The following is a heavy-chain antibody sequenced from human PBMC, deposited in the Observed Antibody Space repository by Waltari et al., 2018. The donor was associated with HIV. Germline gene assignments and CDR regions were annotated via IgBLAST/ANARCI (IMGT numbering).Heavy chain of an antibody. D-gene: IGHD2-15*01. CDR2: INPDGTDT. J-gene: IGHJ6*02. CDR1: GFTFTTSW. Sequence: EVQLVESGGGLVQPGGSLRLSCAASGFTFTTSWVHWVRQAPGEGLVWVSRINPDGTDTRYADCVKGRFTISRNNAKNTVYLQVNSLRGEDTSVYYCARGKDCGGGTCDGYHYYGMDVWGQGTTVTVSS. CDR3: ARGKDCGGGTCDGYHYYGMDV. V-gene: IGHV3-74*01.